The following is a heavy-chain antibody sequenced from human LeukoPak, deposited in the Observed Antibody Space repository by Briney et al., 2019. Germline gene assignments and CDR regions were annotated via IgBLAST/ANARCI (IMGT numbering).Heavy chain of an antibody. CDR3: ARAPIVVVVAASSQGRGMDV. V-gene: IGHV4-34*01. CDR1: GGSFSGYY. CDR2: INHSGST. D-gene: IGHD2-15*01. Sequence: SETLSLTCAVYGGSFSGYYWSWIRQPPGKGLEWIGEINHSGSTNYNPSLKSRVTISVDTSKNQLSLKLSSVTAADTAVYYCARAPIVVVVAASSQGRGMDVWGQGTTVTVSS. J-gene: IGHJ6*02.